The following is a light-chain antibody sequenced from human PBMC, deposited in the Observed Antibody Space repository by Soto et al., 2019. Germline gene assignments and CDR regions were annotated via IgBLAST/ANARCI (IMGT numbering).Light chain of an antibody. CDR3: ATWDDSLSGRV. CDR2: RNN. J-gene: IGLJ3*02. V-gene: IGLV1-47*01. Sequence: QSVLTQPPSASGTPGQMVTISCSGSGSNIGKNYVYWYQQLPGTAPKLIIYRNNQRPSGVPERFSDSKSGASASLAISGLRSEDEADFYCATWDDSLSGRVFGGGTKVTVL. CDR1: GSNIGKNY.